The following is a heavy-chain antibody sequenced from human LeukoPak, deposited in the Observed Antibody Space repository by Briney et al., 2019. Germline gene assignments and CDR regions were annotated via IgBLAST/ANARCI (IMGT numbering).Heavy chain of an antibody. J-gene: IGHJ4*02. CDR2: IYTSGST. V-gene: IGHV4-4*07. CDR3: AGEGREYYYDSSGYYYVNY. D-gene: IGHD3-22*01. Sequence: SETLSLTCTVSGGSISSYYWSWIRQPAGKGLEWIGRIYTSGSTNYNPSLKSRVTMSVDTSKNQFSLKLSSVTAADTAVYYCAGEGREYYYDSSGYYYVNYWGQGTLVTVSS. CDR1: GGSISSYY.